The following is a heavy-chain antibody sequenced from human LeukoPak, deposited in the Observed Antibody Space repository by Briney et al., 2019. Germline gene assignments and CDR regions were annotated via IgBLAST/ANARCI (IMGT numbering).Heavy chain of an antibody. Sequence: GGSLRLSCAASGFTFSSYSMNWVRQAPGKGLEWVSYISSSSSTIYYADSVKGRLTISRDNAKNSLYLQMNSLRAEDTAVYYCARDRNYYGSGSYSGAFDIWGQGTMVTVSS. CDR2: ISSSSSTI. CDR1: GFTFSSYS. J-gene: IGHJ3*02. V-gene: IGHV3-48*01. CDR3: ARDRNYYGSGSYSGAFDI. D-gene: IGHD3-10*01.